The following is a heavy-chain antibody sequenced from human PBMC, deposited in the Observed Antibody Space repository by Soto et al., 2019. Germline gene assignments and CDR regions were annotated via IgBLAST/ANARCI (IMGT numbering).Heavy chain of an antibody. CDR2: IYYSGST. Sequence: QLQLQESGPGLVKPSETLSLTCTVSGGSISSSSYYWGWIRQPPGKGLEWIGSIYYSGSTYYNPALKSRVTISVDTSKTQCSPKLSSVTAADTAVYYCARQALGSSGWYPLPFDYWGQGTLVTVSS. CDR3: ARQALGSSGWYPLPFDY. CDR1: GGSISSSSYY. J-gene: IGHJ4*02. D-gene: IGHD6-19*01. V-gene: IGHV4-39*01.